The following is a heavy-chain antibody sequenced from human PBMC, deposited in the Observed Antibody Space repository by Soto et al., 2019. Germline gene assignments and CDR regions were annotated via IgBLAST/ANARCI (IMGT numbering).Heavy chain of an antibody. CDR2: IWYDGSNK. D-gene: IGHD3-3*01. CDR1: GFTFSSYG. CDR3: ARDEGRGYDFWSGYYTARSWFDP. V-gene: IGHV3-33*01. Sequence: QVQLVESGGGVVQPGRSLRLSCAASGFTFSSYGMHWVRQAPGKGLEWVAVIWYDGSNKYYADSVKGRFTISRDNSKNTLYLQMNSLRAEDTAVYYCARDEGRGYDFWSGYYTARSWFDPWGQGTLVTVSS. J-gene: IGHJ5*02.